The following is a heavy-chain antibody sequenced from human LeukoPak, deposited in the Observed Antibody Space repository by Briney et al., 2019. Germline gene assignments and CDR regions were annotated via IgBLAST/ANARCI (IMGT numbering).Heavy chain of an antibody. D-gene: IGHD4-17*01. Sequence: GGSLRLSCAASGFTFSSYEMNWVRQAPGKGLEWVSYISSSGSTIYYADSVKSRFTISRDNSKNTLYLQMNSLRAEDTAVYYCAKDRDTTVLDYWGQGTLVTVSS. V-gene: IGHV3-48*03. CDR2: ISSSGSTI. CDR1: GFTFSSYE. CDR3: AKDRDTTVLDY. J-gene: IGHJ4*02.